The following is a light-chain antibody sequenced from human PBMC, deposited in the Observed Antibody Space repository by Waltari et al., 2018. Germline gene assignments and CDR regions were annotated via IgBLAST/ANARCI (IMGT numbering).Light chain of an antibody. Sequence: QSVLTQPPSTSGAPGQKVTIPCTGGSSNFGAGYDVHWYQQFPGAAPKLLIFGNTNRASGVPGRFSGSKSGTSASLAIAGLQSEDEAVYYCQSFDSSLSASVFGGGTKLTVL. CDR1: SSNFGAGYD. V-gene: IGLV1-40*01. CDR3: QSFDSSLSASV. J-gene: IGLJ3*02. CDR2: GNT.